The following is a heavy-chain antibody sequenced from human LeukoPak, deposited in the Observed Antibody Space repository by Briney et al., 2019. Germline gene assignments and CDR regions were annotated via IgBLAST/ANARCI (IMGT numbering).Heavy chain of an antibody. CDR1: GGPISSLSDY. CDR3: ARATAGIDFFVF. J-gene: IGHJ3*01. D-gene: IGHD3-10*01. Sequence: SETLSLTCTVSGGPISSLSDYWSWIRQPAGKGLEWIGRMYSSGSSDYNPSLKSRVTISVDTSRNQVSLKLSSVTAADTAIYYCARATAGIDFFVFWGKGKRV. CDR2: MYSSGSS. V-gene: IGHV4-61*02.